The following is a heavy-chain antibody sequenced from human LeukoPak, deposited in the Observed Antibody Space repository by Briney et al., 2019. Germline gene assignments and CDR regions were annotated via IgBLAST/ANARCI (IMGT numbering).Heavy chain of an antibody. CDR3: ARGRYLLPFDY. J-gene: IGHJ4*02. V-gene: IGHV3-53*01. D-gene: IGHD2-2*02. CDR1: GFTVSSNY. CDR2: IYSGGST. Sequence: GGSLRLSCAASGFTVSSNYMSWVRQAPGKGLEWVSVIYSGGSTYYADSVKGRFTISRDNSKNTLYLQMNSLRAEDTAVYYCARGRYLLPFDYWGQGTLVTVSS.